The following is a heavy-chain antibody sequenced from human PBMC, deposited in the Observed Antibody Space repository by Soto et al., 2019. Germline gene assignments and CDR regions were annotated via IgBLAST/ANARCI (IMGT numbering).Heavy chain of an antibody. V-gene: IGHV3-23*01. D-gene: IGHD2-2*02. CDR2: ISNGGGRT. CDR3: AKEGCSSTSCYIGTQFDP. Sequence: EVQLLESGGGLVQPGGSLRLSCAASGFTFSSYAMTWVRQAPGKGLEWVSTISNGGGRTYYTDSVKGRFTISRDDSKNTLYLQMNSLRAEDTAVYYCAKEGCSSTSCYIGTQFDPWGQGTLVTVSS. J-gene: IGHJ5*02. CDR1: GFTFSSYA.